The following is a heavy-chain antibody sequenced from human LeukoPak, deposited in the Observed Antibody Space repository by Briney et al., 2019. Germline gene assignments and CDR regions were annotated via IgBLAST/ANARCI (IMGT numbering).Heavy chain of an antibody. CDR2: IGAGGTFT. V-gene: IGHV3-23*01. CDR3: ARDNPYCSSINCLFDY. CDR1: GFTFSSYA. Sequence: PGGSLRLSCTASGFTFSSYAMNWVRQAPGKGLEWVSGIGAGGTFTYYADSVKGRFTISRDNAKNSLYLQMNSLRAEDTAVYFCARDNPYCSSINCLFDYWGQGTLVPVSS. D-gene: IGHD2-2*01. J-gene: IGHJ4*02.